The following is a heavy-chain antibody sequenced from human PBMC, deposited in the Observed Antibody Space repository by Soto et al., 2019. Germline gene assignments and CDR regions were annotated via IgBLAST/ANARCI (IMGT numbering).Heavy chain of an antibody. Sequence: QVQLQESGPGLVKPSQTLSLTCTVSGGSISSGDYYWRWIRQPPGKGLEWIGYIYYSGSTYYNPSLKSRITISVDTSKTQFSLKLSSVTAADTAVYYCASDGDGSGILDYDGMDVWGQGTTVTVSS. CDR1: GGSISSGDYY. J-gene: IGHJ6*02. CDR2: IYYSGST. V-gene: IGHV4-30-4*01. D-gene: IGHD3-10*01. CDR3: ASDGDGSGILDYDGMDV.